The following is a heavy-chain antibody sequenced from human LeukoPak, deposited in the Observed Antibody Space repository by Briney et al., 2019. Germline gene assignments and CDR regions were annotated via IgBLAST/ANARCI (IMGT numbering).Heavy chain of an antibody. J-gene: IGHJ6*02. CDR2: ILDSGIT. CDR3: ARRPWGGLDV. D-gene: IGHD7-27*01. Sequence: SETLSLTCTVSGGSLSGYFWNWIRQPPGKGLEWIGYILDSGITNYSPSLKSRVTISLDTSKNQFFLNLKSVTAADTAVYYCARRPWGGLDVWGQGTTVTVSS. CDR1: GGSLSGYF. V-gene: IGHV4-59*08.